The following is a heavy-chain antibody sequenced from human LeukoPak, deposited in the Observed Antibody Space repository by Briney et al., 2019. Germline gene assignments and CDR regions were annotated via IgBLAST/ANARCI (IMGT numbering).Heavy chain of an antibody. J-gene: IGHJ4*02. V-gene: IGHV3-21*04. CDR1: GFTFSSYS. Sequence: GGSLRLSCAASGFTFSSYSMNWVRQAPGKGLEWVSSISSSSSYIYYADSVKGRFTISRDNAKNSLYLQMNSLRAEDTAVYYCARADMGDYGIDYWGQGTLVTVSS. CDR3: ARADMGDYGIDY. D-gene: IGHD4-17*01. CDR2: ISSSSSYI.